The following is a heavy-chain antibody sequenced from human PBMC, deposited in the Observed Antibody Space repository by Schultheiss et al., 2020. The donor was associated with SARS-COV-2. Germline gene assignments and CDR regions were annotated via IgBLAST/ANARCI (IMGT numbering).Heavy chain of an antibody. J-gene: IGHJ6*02. Sequence: GGSLRLSCAASGFTFSTYAMSWVRQAPGKGLEWVSPISGSGGSTYYADSVKGRFTISRDNSKNTLYLQMNSLRAEDTAVYYCARSTRYYYYYGMDVWGQGTTVTVSS. CDR3: ARSTRYYYYYGMDV. CDR1: GFTFSTYA. D-gene: IGHD2-2*01. CDR2: ISGSGGST. V-gene: IGHV3-23*01.